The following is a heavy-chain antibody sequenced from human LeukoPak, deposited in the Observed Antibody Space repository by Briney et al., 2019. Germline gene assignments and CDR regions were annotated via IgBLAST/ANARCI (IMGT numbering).Heavy chain of an antibody. CDR3: ARAYRSGWLGMGYFDY. CDR2: TSSSSSNI. Sequence: AGTLRLSCAASGFTFSSYNMTWVRHAPGTGLKWFLYTSSSSSNIYYADSVKGRFTSSTDNTKNSLNLQMNSLRAEDTAVYYCARAYRSGWLGMGYFDYWGQGTLVTVSS. D-gene: IGHD6-19*01. V-gene: IGHV3-21*01. J-gene: IGHJ4*02. CDR1: GFTFSSYN.